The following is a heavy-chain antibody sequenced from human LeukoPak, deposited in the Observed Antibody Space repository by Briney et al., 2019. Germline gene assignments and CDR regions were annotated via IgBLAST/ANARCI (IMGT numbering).Heavy chain of an antibody. D-gene: IGHD3-3*01. V-gene: IGHV3-15*01. J-gene: IGHJ4*02. CDR3: TTDGLEWLGGFDY. Sequence: TGGSLRLSCAASGFTFSNAWMSWVRQAPGKGLEWVGRIKSKTDGGTTDYAAPVKGRFTISRDDSKNTLYLQMNSLKTEDTAVYYCTTDGLEWLGGFDYWGQGTLVTVSS. CDR1: GFTFSNAW. CDR2: IKSKTDGGTT.